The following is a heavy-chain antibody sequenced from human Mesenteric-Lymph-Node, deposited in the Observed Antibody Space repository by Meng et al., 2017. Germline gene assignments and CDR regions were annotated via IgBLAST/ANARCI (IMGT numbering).Heavy chain of an antibody. CDR2: IPNRGSR. D-gene: IGHD3-10*01. CDR3: LRGSGGSV. J-gene: IGHJ1*01. Sequence: QVPRPGPGLVQVSASGTRSLPVAGSCGSISSGDSPWSWIRQPPGKGLGWIRGIPNRGSRAYNPSLKSRVSMSIDKSKNQFSLKLTSVTAADTAVYHCLRGSGGSVWGQGTLVTVSS. CDR1: CGSISSGDS. V-gene: IGHV4-4*02.